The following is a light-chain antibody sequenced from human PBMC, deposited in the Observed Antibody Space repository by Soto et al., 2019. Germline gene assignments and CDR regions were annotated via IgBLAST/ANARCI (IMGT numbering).Light chain of an antibody. Sequence: QSVLTQPASVSGSPGQSNTISCTGTSSDVGGYNFVSWFQQHPGKAPKLLIYDVNSRPSGVSDRFSGSKSGNTASLTISGLQAEDEADYYCSSYTSSGTVVFGGGTKVTVL. V-gene: IGLV2-14*01. CDR1: SSDVGGYNF. CDR2: DVN. J-gene: IGLJ2*01. CDR3: SSYTSSGTVV.